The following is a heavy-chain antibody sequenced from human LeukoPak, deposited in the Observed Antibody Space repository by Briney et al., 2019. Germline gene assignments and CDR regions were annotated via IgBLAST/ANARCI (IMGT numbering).Heavy chain of an antibody. CDR1: GFTFSSYS. CDR2: ISRSNSPI. V-gene: IGHV3-48*01. Sequence: GGSLRLSCVASGFTFSSYSMNWVRQAPGKGLEWVSYISRSNSPIYYADSVRGRFTISRDNSKNTLDLQMYSLRPEDTAVYYCAKEPTSYRSDWYFQHWGQGTLVTVSS. D-gene: IGHD6-13*01. J-gene: IGHJ1*01. CDR3: AKEPTSYRSDWYFQH.